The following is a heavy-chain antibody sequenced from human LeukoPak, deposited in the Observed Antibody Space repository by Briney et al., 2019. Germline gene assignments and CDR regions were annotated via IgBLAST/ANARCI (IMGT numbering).Heavy chain of an antibody. V-gene: IGHV3-23*01. CDR3: AKGHSGLKNYYDSAFDI. Sequence: GGSLRLSCAASGFTFNNCAMSWVRQAPGKGLEWVSAISGSGGSTYYADSVKGRFTISRDNSKNSLYLQMNSLRAEDMALYYCAKGHSGLKNYYDSAFDIWGQGTMVTVSS. CDR2: ISGSGGST. CDR1: GFTFNNCA. J-gene: IGHJ3*02. D-gene: IGHD3-22*01.